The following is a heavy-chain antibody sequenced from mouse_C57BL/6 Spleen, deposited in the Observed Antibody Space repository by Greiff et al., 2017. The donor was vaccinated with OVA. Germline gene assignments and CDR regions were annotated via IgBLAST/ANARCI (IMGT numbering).Heavy chain of an antibody. Sequence: QVQLQQPGAELVKPGASVKLSCKASGYTFPSYWMHWVKQRPGQGLEWIGMIHPNSGSTNYNEKFKSKATLTVDKSSSTAYMQLSSLTSEDSAVYYCARKTTVVAKDYFDYWGQGTTLTVSS. J-gene: IGHJ2*01. D-gene: IGHD1-1*01. CDR2: IHPNSGST. CDR3: ARKTTVVAKDYFDY. V-gene: IGHV1-64*01. CDR1: GYTFPSYW.